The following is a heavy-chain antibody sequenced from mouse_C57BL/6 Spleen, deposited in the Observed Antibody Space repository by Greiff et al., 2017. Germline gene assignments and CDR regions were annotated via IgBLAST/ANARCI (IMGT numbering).Heavy chain of an antibody. J-gene: IGHJ4*01. Sequence: EVKLEESGGGLVQPGGSMKLSCVASGFTFSNYWMNWVRQSPEKGLEWVAQIRLRSDNYATHYAESVKGRFTITRDDSKSRVYLQMNNLRAEDTGIYYCTYDYEGMDYWGQGTSVTVSA. CDR1: GFTFSNYW. CDR3: TYDYEGMDY. V-gene: IGHV6-3*01. CDR2: IRLRSDNYAT. D-gene: IGHD2-4*01.